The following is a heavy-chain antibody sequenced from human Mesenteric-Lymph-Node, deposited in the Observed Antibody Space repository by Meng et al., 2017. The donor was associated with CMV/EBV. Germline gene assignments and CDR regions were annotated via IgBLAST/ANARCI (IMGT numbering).Heavy chain of an antibody. Sequence: GSLRLSCSASGYSISSGYYWTWIRQSPGKGLEWIGSIYRSGKTYYSSSVKSRVTISVDTSKNQFSLKLSSVTAADTAVYYCARALDLEWELSLLFDYWGQGTLVTVSS. CDR2: IYRSGKT. CDR1: GYSISSGYY. D-gene: IGHD3-3*01. J-gene: IGHJ4*02. CDR3: ARALDLEWELSLLFDY. V-gene: IGHV4-38-2*02.